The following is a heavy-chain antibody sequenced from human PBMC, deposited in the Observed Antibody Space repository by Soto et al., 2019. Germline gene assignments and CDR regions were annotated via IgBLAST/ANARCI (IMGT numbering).Heavy chain of an antibody. Sequence: QVQLVQSGAEVKKPGSSVKVSCKASGGTFSSYAISWVRQAPGQGLEWMGGIIPIFGTANYAQKFQGRVTITADESTSTAYMELSSLRSEDTAVYYCARSYGYCSSTSCYNWFDPWGQGTLVNVSS. J-gene: IGHJ5*02. CDR1: GGTFSSYA. CDR3: ARSYGYCSSTSCYNWFDP. D-gene: IGHD2-2*01. CDR2: IIPIFGTA. V-gene: IGHV1-69*01.